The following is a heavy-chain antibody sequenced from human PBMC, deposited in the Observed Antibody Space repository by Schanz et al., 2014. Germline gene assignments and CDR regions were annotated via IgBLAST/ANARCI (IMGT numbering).Heavy chain of an antibody. Sequence: QVQLVQSGAEVKKPGSSVKVSCKASGGTFSTYTISWVRQAPGQGLEWLGWMNPNSGNPGFAQKFRGRVTMTRNTSMSTAYIELHILTSEDTAVYYCVRLDVHDYWGQGTLVTVSA. J-gene: IGHJ4*02. CDR1: GGTFSTYT. V-gene: IGHV1-8*02. D-gene: IGHD3-16*01. CDR3: VRLDVHDY. CDR2: MNPNSGNP.